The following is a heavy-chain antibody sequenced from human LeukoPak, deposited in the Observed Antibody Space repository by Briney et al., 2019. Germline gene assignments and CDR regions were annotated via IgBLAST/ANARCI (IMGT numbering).Heavy chain of an antibody. Sequence: RASVKVSCKASGGTFSSYAISWVRQAPGQGLEWMGGIIPIFGTANYAQKFQGRVTITADESTSTAYMELSSLRSEDTAVYYCARDRITVSPNWYYYYGMDVWGQETTVTVSS. CDR2: IIPIFGTA. V-gene: IGHV1-69*13. J-gene: IGHJ6*02. CDR3: ARDRITVSPNWYYYYGMDV. D-gene: IGHD4-11*01. CDR1: GGTFSSYA.